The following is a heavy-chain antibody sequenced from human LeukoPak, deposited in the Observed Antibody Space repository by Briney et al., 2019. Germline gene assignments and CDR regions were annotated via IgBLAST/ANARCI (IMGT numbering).Heavy chain of an antibody. J-gene: IGHJ4*02. D-gene: IGHD2-15*01. CDR1: VFTFSSYW. Sequence: GGSLRLSCAASVFTFSSYWMHWVRQAPGKGLVCVSRISSDGSSTTYADSVKGRFTISRDNAKNTLYLQMNSLRAEDTAVYYCARVGLYCSGGSCYDCWGQGTLVTVSS. V-gene: IGHV3-74*03. CDR2: ISSDGSST. CDR3: ARVGLYCSGGSCYDC.